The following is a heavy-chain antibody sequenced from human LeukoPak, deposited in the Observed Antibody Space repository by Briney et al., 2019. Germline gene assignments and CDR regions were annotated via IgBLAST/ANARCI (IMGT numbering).Heavy chain of an antibody. D-gene: IGHD2/OR15-2a*01. Sequence: NPSETLSLTCTVSGGSISSYYWSWIRQPPGRGLEWIAYISDIGSINYNPSLKSRVTISLDTSKNQFSLKLSSVTAADTAVYYCAGHHPRNTVDFWGQGTLVTVSS. J-gene: IGHJ4*02. V-gene: IGHV4-59*08. CDR2: ISDIGSI. CDR3: AGHHPRNTVDF. CDR1: GGSISSYY.